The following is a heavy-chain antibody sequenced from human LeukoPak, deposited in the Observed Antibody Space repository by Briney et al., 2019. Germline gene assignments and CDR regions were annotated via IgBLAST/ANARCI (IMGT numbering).Heavy chain of an antibody. CDR1: GFTFSSYA. J-gene: IGHJ4*02. CDR3: AGYCSGGSCYEAHGY. D-gene: IGHD2-15*01. Sequence: GGSLRLSCAASGFTFSSYAMHWVRQAPGKGLEWVAVISYDGSNKYYADSVKGRFTISRDNSKNTLYLQMNSLRAEDTAVYYCAGYCSGGSCYEAHGYWGQGTLVTVSS. V-gene: IGHV3-30*14. CDR2: ISYDGSNK.